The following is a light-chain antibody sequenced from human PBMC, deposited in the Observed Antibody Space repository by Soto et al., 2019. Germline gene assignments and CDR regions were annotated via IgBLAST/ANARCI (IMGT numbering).Light chain of an antibody. Sequence: QSALTQPASVSGSPGQSITISCTGTSSDVGGYNSVSWYQQHPGKAPKLMIYDVSNRPSGVSNRFSGSKSGNTPSLTISGLQAEDEADYYCSSYTSRSTLVFGGGTKLTVL. J-gene: IGLJ2*01. CDR2: DVS. CDR1: SSDVGGYNS. V-gene: IGLV2-14*03. CDR3: SSYTSRSTLV.